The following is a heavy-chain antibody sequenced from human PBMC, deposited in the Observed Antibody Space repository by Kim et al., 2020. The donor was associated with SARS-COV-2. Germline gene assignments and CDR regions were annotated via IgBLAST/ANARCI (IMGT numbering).Heavy chain of an antibody. CDR2: IYPGDSDT. V-gene: IGHV5-51*01. Sequence: GESLKISCKGSGYSFTSYWIGWVRQMPGKGLEWMGIIYPGDSDTRYSPSFQGQVTISADKSISTAYLQWSSLKASDTAMYYCAREKMWSSSLNYYYGMDVWGQGTTVTVSS. D-gene: IGHD6-13*01. J-gene: IGHJ6*02. CDR1: GYSFTSYW. CDR3: AREKMWSSSLNYYYGMDV.